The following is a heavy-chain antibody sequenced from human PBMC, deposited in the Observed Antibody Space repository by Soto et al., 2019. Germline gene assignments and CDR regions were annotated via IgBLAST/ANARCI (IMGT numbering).Heavy chain of an antibody. V-gene: IGHV5-10-1*01. D-gene: IGHD1-26*01. Sequence: GESLKISCKGSGYRFTSYWISWVRQMPGKGLEWMGRIDPSDSYTNYSPSFQGHVTISADKCISPAYLQWSSLKASDTAMYYCARQDSGSYHPQGFDDWGQGTLVTVSS. CDR1: GYRFTSYW. CDR2: IDPSDSYT. CDR3: ARQDSGSYHPQGFDD. J-gene: IGHJ4*02.